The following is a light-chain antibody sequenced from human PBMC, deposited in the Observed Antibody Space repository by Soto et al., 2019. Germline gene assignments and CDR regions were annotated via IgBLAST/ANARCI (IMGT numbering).Light chain of an antibody. CDR1: QSIRSF. Sequence: DIQMTQSPSSLSAAVGDRVSITCRASQSIRSFLNWYQQKAGKAPKLLIYSASTLQGGVPSRFSGSGSGTEFILTISSLQPDDFATYYCQHYNSYSEAFGQGTKVELK. CDR3: QHYNSYSEA. J-gene: IGKJ1*01. CDR2: SAS. V-gene: IGKV1-5*01.